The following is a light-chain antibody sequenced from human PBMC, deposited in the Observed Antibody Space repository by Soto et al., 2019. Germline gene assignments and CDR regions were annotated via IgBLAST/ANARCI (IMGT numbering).Light chain of an antibody. V-gene: IGLV1-44*01. Sequence: QTAKNEPPAASATPGQRIPISCSGSNSNIGTNTVNWYQQLPGTAPRLLIYTNNQRPSGVPQRFSGSKTGTSASLAIGGLQSEDGADYYCAAWDDSLGAYVFGTGTKATVL. CDR3: AAWDDSLGAYV. CDR2: TNN. CDR1: NSNIGTNT. J-gene: IGLJ1*01.